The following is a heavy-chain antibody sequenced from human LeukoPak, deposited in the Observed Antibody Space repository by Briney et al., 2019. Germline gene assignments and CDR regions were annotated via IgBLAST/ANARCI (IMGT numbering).Heavy chain of an antibody. CDR1: GGSFSGYY. CDR3: ARGREMADY. J-gene: IGHJ4*02. V-gene: IGHV4-34*01. Sequence: SETLSLTCADYGGSFSGYYWSWIRQPPGKGLEWIGEINHSGSTNYNPSLKSRVTISVDTSKNQFSLKLSSVTAADTAVYYCARGREMADYWGQGTLVTVSS. CDR2: INHSGST. D-gene: IGHD1-26*01.